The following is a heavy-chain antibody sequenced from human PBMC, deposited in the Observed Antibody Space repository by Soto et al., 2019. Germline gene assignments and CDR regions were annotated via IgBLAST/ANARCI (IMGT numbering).Heavy chain of an antibody. CDR3: ASHRPNKGDYRSGNSFDI. Sequence: PGESLKISCKGSGYSLTSYWIGWVRQMPGKGLEWMGIIYPGDSDTRYSPSFQGQVTISADKSISTAYLQWSSLKASDTAMYYCASHRPNKGDYRSGNSFDILCQGTMVTVSS. D-gene: IGHD4-17*01. V-gene: IGHV5-51*01. CDR2: IYPGDSDT. CDR1: GYSLTSYW. J-gene: IGHJ3*02.